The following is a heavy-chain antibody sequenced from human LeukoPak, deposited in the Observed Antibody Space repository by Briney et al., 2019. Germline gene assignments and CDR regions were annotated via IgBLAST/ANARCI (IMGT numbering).Heavy chain of an antibody. V-gene: IGHV3-11*04. J-gene: IGHJ4*02. D-gene: IGHD1-26*01. Sequence: PGGSLRLSCAASGFTFSDYYMSWIRQAPGKGLEWVSYISSSGSTIYYADSVKGRFTISRDNAKNSLYLQMNSLRAEDTAVYYCAREWELPRIAFDYWGQGTLVTVSS. CDR1: GFTFSDYY. CDR2: ISSSGSTI. CDR3: AREWELPRIAFDY.